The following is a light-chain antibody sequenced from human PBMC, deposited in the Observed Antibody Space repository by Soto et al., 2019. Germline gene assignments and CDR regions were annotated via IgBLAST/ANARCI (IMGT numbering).Light chain of an antibody. Sequence: DIQMTQSPSSLSASVGDRVTITCRASQSISSYLNWYQQKPGKAPKLLIYAASSLQSGVPSRFSGSGSGTDFTPTISSLQHEDFATYYCQQSYSTPRLTFGGGTKVEIK. J-gene: IGKJ4*01. V-gene: IGKV1-39*01. CDR1: QSISSY. CDR2: AAS. CDR3: QQSYSTPRLT.